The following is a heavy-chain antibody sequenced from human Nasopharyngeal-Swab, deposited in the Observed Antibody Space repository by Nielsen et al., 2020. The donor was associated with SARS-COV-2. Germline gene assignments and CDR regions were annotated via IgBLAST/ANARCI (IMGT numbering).Heavy chain of an antibody. V-gene: IGHV4-59*01. CDR2: IYYSGST. Sequence: WIRQPPGKGLEWIGYIYYSGSTNYNPSLKSRVTISVDTSKNQFSLKLSSVTAADTAVYYCARGGPGLELSSRFDPWGQGTLVTVSS. D-gene: IGHD1-7*01. J-gene: IGHJ5*02. CDR3: ARGGPGLELSSRFDP.